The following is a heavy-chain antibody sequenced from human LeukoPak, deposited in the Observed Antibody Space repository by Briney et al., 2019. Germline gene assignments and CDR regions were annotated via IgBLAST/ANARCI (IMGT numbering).Heavy chain of an antibody. CDR1: GYTLTELS. D-gene: IGHD5-24*01. CDR2: FDPEDGET. Sequence: ASVKVSCKVSGYTLTELSMHWVRQAPGKGLEWMGGFDPEDGETIYAQKFQGRVTMTEDTSTDTAYMELSSLRSDDTAVYYCARVPDGYNYQDYWGQGTLVTVSS. J-gene: IGHJ4*02. V-gene: IGHV1-24*01. CDR3: ARVPDGYNYQDY.